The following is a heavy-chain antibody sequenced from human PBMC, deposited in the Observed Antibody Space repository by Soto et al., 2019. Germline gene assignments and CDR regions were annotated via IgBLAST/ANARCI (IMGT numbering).Heavy chain of an antibody. V-gene: IGHV5-10-1*01. J-gene: IGHJ4*02. CDR2: IDPSDFSI. CDR3: ARGVKMKTPQNYFFDS. Sequence: GESLKISCQGSGYSFTSYWVTWVRQVPGKGLEWMGRIDPSDFSINYSPSFRGRVIISADRSSNIAHLQWSSLEASDTAIYFCARGVKMKTPQNYFFDSWGQGTHVTVS. CDR1: GYSFTSYW. D-gene: IGHD3-10*01.